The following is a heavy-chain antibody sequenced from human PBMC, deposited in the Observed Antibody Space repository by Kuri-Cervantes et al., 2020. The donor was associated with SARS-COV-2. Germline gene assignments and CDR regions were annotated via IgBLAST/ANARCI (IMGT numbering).Heavy chain of an antibody. CDR3: ASVPNGYYYYGMDV. D-gene: IGHD1-1*01. J-gene: IGHJ6*01. Sequence: SETLSLTCAVYGGSFSGYYWSWIRRPPGKGLEWIGEINHSGSTNYNPSLKSRVTISVDTSKNQFSLKLSSVTAADTAVYYCASVPNGYYYYGMDVWGQGTTVTVSS. CDR2: INHSGST. V-gene: IGHV4-34*01. CDR1: GGSFSGYY.